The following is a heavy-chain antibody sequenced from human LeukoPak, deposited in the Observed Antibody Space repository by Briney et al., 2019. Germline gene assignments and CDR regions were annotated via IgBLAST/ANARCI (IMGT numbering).Heavy chain of an antibody. CDR2: IIPILGIA. J-gene: IGHJ6*02. V-gene: IGHV1-69*04. Sequence: SVKVSCKASGGTFSSYAISWVRLAPGQGLEWMGRIIPILGIANYAQKVLGRVTITADKSTSTAYMELSSLRSEDTAVYYCARDNIHYYYGMDVWGQGTTVTVSS. CDR3: ARDNIHYYYGMDV. CDR1: GGTFSSYA.